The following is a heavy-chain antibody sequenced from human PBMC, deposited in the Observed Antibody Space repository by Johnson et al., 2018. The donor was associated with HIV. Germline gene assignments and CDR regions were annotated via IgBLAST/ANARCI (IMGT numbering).Heavy chain of an antibody. J-gene: IGHJ3*02. D-gene: IGHD5-24*01. CDR2: IGTAGDT. CDR3: AKDHPQMATIVGAFDI. CDR1: GFTFSSYD. V-gene: IGHV3-13*01. Sequence: VQLVESGGGVVQPGGSLRLSCAASGFTFSSYDMHWVRQATGKGLEWVSAIGTAGDTYYPDSVKGRFTISRDNAKNTLYLQMNSLKTEDTAVYYCAKDHPQMATIVGAFDIWGQGTKVTVRS.